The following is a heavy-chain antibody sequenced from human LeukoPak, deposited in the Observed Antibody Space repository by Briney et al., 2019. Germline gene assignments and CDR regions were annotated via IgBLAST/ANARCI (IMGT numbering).Heavy chain of an antibody. CDR1: GFTFSSYW. CDR2: INSNGSST. D-gene: IGHD3-10*01. J-gene: IGHJ6*03. CDR3: ARDSYYGSGSQSGYYYYYMDV. V-gene: IGHV3-74*01. Sequence: GGSLRLSCAASGFTFSSYWMHWVRQAPGKGLVWVSRINSNGSSTNYADSVKGRFTISRDNAKNSLYLQMNSLRAEDTAVYYCARDSYYGSGSQSGYYYYYMDVWGKGTTVTISS.